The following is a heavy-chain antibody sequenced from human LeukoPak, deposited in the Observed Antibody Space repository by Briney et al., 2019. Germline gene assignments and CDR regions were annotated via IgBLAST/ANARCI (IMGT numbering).Heavy chain of an antibody. CDR2: IRSKTYGGTT. D-gene: IGHD4-23*01. J-gene: IGHJ4*02. V-gene: IGHV3-49*04. CDR3: TRAVAHLDY. CDR1: GFTFGDYA. Sequence: GGSLRLSCTASGFTFGDYAMSWVRQAPGKGLEWVGFIRSKTYGGTTEYAASVKGRFTISRDDSKSTAYLQMNSLKTEDTAVYYCTRAVAHLDYWGQGTLVTVSS.